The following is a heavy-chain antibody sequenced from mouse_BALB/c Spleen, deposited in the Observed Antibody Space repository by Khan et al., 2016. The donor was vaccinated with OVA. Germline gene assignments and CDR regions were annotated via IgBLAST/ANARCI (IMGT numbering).Heavy chain of an antibody. CDR2: INPKNGGT. V-gene: IGHV1-18*01. J-gene: IGHJ3*01. D-gene: IGHD2-2*01. CDR1: GYTFTDFI. Sequence: VQLQQSGPEVVKPGASVKIPCKASGYTFTDFIIDWVKQSLGESLEWIGDINPKNGGTIYNTRFKGKATLTVDKYSSTAFMELRSLTSEDTAIYYCARHGYVGFAYWCQGTLVTVSA. CDR3: ARHGYVGFAY.